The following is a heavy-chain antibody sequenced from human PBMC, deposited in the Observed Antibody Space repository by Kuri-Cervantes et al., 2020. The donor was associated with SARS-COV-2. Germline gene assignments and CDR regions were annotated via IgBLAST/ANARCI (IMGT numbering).Heavy chain of an antibody. V-gene: IGHV3-30-3*01. CDR3: ARHYYDSSGYIPNDY. CDR2: ISYDGSNK. D-gene: IGHD3-22*01. CDR1: GFTFSSYA. Sequence: GESLKISCAASGFTFSSYAMHWVRQAPSKGLEWVAVISYDGSNKYYADSVKGRFTISRDNSKNTLYLQMNSLRAEDTAVYYCARHYYDSSGYIPNDYWGQGTLVTVSS. J-gene: IGHJ4*02.